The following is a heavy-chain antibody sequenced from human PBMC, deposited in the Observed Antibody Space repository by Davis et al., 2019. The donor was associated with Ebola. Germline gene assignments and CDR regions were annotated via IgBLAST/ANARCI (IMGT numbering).Heavy chain of an antibody. D-gene: IGHD3-10*01. Sequence: ASVKVSCKTSGYIFTRYSIHWVRQAPGEGLEWVGWINGGNGDTKCSQKFQGRVTFTRDASASTAYMELSSLRSEDTAMYYCARGAYGSGSYYKVLYYYYGMDVWGQGTTVTVSS. CDR2: INGGNGDT. J-gene: IGHJ6*02. CDR1: GYIFTRYS. CDR3: ARGAYGSGSYYKVLYYYYGMDV. V-gene: IGHV1-3*01.